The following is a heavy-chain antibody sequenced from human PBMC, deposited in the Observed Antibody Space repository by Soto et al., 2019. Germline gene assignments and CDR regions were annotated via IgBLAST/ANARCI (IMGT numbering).Heavy chain of an antibody. Sequence: QVQLVQSGAEVKKPGASLKVSCKASGYTFSSYGISWVRQAPGQGLEWMGWISAYTGKTNYAQKLQGRVTMTTDTSTSTAYVEVRSLRSDDTAVYYCARDLDSGSYYFDYWGQGTLVTVSS. V-gene: IGHV1-18*04. CDR2: ISAYTGKT. D-gene: IGHD1-26*01. J-gene: IGHJ4*02. CDR1: GYTFSSYG. CDR3: ARDLDSGSYYFDY.